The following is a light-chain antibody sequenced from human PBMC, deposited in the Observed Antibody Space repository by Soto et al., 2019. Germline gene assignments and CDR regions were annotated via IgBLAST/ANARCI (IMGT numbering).Light chain of an antibody. Sequence: EIVLTQSPCTLSLFPGERATISCRASQSVTNNHIAWYQQKPGQAPRLLIYGASTRATGIPDRFSGSGSGTDFTLTISRLEPEDFAVYHCQQYGSSFLTFGGGTKVEIK. V-gene: IGKV3-20*01. CDR2: GAS. J-gene: IGKJ4*01. CDR1: QSVTNNH. CDR3: QQYGSSFLT.